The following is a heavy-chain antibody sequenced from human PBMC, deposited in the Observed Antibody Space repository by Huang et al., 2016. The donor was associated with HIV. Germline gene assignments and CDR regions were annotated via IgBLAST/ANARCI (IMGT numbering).Heavy chain of an antibody. D-gene: IGHD3-22*01. CDR3: ARDPRIQSWLNFFDY. Sequence: EVQLVESGGGLVQPGGSLRLSCAASGFSISSYWMHWVRQAPGKGLVLVVRINSDGSSTSYADSVKGRFTISRDNAKNTLYLQMNSLRAEDTAVYYCARDPRIQSWLNFFDYWGQGTLVSVSS. CDR1: GFSISSYW. V-gene: IGHV3-74*01. J-gene: IGHJ4*02. CDR2: INSDGSST.